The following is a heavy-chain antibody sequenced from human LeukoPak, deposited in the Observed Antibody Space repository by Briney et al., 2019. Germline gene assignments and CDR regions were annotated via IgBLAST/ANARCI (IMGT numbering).Heavy chain of an antibody. Sequence: GGSLRLSCAASGFTFSTYAVNWVRQAPGKGLEWVSVIYSGGSTYYADSVKGRFTISRDNSKNTLYLQMNSLRAEDTAVYYCARGVLRFLSHWSQGTLVTVSS. CDR3: ARGVLRFLSH. CDR2: IYSGGST. V-gene: IGHV3-66*01. J-gene: IGHJ4*02. CDR1: GFTFSTYA. D-gene: IGHD3-3*01.